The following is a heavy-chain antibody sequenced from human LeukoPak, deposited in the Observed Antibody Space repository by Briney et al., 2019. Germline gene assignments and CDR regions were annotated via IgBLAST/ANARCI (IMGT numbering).Heavy chain of an antibody. D-gene: IGHD5-18*01. J-gene: IGHJ4*02. CDR2: IYDSGST. V-gene: IGHV4-31*03. CDR1: GCSISSGGYY. CDR3: ARDRGYSYGYFDY. Sequence: SQTLSLTCTVSGCSISSGGYYWSRIPPHPGKGLVWIGCIYDSGSTYYNPSIKSRVSISVDTSKNQFSLKLSSVTAADTAVYYCARDRGYSYGYFDYWGQGTLVTVSS.